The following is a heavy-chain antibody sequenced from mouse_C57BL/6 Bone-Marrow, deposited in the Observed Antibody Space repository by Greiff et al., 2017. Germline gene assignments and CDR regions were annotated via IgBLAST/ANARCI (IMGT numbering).Heavy chain of an antibody. CDR1: GYTFTSYD. D-gene: IGHD1-1*01. CDR2: IYPRSGST. J-gene: IGHJ1*03. CDR3: ARLGLDGRSGDWYFDV. Sequence: QVQLQQSGPELVKPGASVKLSCKASGYTFTSYDINWVKQRPGQGLEWIGRIYPRSGSTKYNEKFKGKATLTADTSSSTAYMELHSLTSEDSAVYFGARLGLDGRSGDWYFDVWGTGTTVTVS. V-gene: IGHV1-85*01.